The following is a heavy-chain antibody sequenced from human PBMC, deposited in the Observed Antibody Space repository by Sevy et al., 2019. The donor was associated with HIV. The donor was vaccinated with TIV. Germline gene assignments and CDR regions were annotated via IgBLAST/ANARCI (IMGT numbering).Heavy chain of an antibody. Sequence: GASVKVSCKASGYTFTSYYMHWVRQAPGQGLEWMGIINPSGGSTSYAQKFQGRVTMTRDTSTSTVYMELSSLRSEDTAVYYCARVGLWFGAPAGDYYYGMDVWGQGTTVTVSS. CDR2: INPSGGST. CDR3: ARVGLWFGAPAGDYYYGMDV. V-gene: IGHV1-46*01. CDR1: GYTFTSYY. D-gene: IGHD3-10*01. J-gene: IGHJ6*02.